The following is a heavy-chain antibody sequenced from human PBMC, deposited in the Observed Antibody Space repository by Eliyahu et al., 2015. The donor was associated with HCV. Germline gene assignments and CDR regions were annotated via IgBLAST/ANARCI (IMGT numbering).Heavy chain of an antibody. CDR2: INHSGST. Sequence: QVQLQQWGAGLLKPSETLSLTCAVXGXSFSGYYXXWIRQPPGKGLEWIGEINHSGSTNYNPSLKSRVTISVDTSKNQFSLKLSSVTAADTAVYYCARGFFANYDFWSGPSYNWFDPWGQGTLVTVSS. V-gene: IGHV4-34*01. CDR3: ARGFFANYDFWSGPSYNWFDP. CDR1: GXSFSGYY. J-gene: IGHJ5*02. D-gene: IGHD3-3*01.